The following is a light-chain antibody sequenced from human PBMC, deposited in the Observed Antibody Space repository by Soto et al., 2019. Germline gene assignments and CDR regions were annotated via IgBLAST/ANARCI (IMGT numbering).Light chain of an antibody. J-gene: IGKJ4*01. CDR3: QQLSIYPLT. CDR2: VTS. CDR1: QGMSSY. V-gene: IGKV1-9*01. Sequence: IPLTQAPSSLSASVGEIVTLTCRASQGMSSYLAWYQQKPGKAPKILIYVTSTLQTGVPSRFSGSRSGADCTLTISSLQPEDAATYYCQQLSIYPLTFGGGTKVDIK.